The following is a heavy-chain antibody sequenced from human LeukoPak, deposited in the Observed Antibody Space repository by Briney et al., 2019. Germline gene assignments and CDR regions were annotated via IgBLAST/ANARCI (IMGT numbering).Heavy chain of an antibody. CDR1: GFTFSSYG. CDR2: IWYDGSNK. J-gene: IGHJ4*02. Sequence: PGGSLTLSCAVSGFTFSSYGMHWVRQAPGKGLEWVAVIWYDGSNKYYADSVRGRFTISRDNSKNTLYLLMNSLRAEDSAVYYCARDRTRDCSGGSCYRHYFDYWGQGTLVSVSS. CDR3: ARDRTRDCSGGSCYRHYFDY. V-gene: IGHV3-33*01. D-gene: IGHD2-15*01.